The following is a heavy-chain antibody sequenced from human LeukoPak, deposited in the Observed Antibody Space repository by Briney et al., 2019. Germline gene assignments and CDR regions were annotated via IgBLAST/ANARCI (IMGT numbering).Heavy chain of an antibody. J-gene: IGHJ4*02. Sequence: SETLSLTCAVSGGSISSGGYSWSWIRQPPGKGLEWIGNIYHSGSTYYNPSLKSRVTISVDRSKNQFSLKLSSVTAADTAVYYCARGVDGDYEYFDYWGQGTLVTVSS. V-gene: IGHV4-30-2*01. CDR3: ARGVDGDYEYFDY. D-gene: IGHD4-17*01. CDR2: IYHSGST. CDR1: GGSISSGGYS.